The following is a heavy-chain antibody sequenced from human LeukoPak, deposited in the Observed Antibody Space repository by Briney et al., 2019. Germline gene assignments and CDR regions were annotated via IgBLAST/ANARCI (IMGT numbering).Heavy chain of an antibody. J-gene: IGHJ4*02. CDR2: IYYSGST. CDR1: GGSISSGGYY. V-gene: IGHV4-31*03. Sequence: SQTLSLTCTVSGGSISSGGYYWSWIRQHPGKGLEWIGYIYYSGSTYYNPSLKSRVTISVDTSKNQFSLKLSSVTAADKAVYYCATYYDILTGYSYFDYWGQGTLVTVSS. CDR3: ATYYDILTGYSYFDY. D-gene: IGHD3-9*01.